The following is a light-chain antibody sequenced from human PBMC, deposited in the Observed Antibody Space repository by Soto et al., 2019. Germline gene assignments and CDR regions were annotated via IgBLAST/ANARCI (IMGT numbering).Light chain of an antibody. J-gene: IGKJ4*01. CDR3: QQYDKWPLT. Sequence: EIVLTQSPGTLSLSPGEGATLSCRASHSVDSNLAWYQQKPGQAPRLLIFGASTRATGIPTRFSGGGSGTDFTLTISSLQSEDFGLYFCQQYDKWPLTFGGGTKVDIK. CDR2: GAS. V-gene: IGKV3D-15*01. CDR1: HSVDSN.